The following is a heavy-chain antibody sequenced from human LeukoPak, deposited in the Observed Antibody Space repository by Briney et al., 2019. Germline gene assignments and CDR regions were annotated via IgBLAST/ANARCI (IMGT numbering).Heavy chain of an antibody. V-gene: IGHV4-59*12. J-gene: IGHJ6*02. Sequence: SETLSLTCTVSGGSISSYYWSWIRQPPGKGLEWIGYIYYSGSTNYNPSLKSRVTISVDTSKNQFSLKLSSVTAADTAVYYCARDPIIAAAGTWDYYGMDVWGQGTTVTVSS. CDR3: ARDPIIAAAGTWDYYGMDV. CDR2: IYYSGST. D-gene: IGHD6-13*01. CDR1: GGSISSYY.